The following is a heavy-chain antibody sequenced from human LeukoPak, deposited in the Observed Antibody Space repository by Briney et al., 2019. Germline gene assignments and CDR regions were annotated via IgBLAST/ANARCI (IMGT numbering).Heavy chain of an antibody. Sequence: GGSLRLSCAASGFTVSNYWMSWVRQAPGKGLEWVANIKQDGSEKCYVDSVKGRFTISRDNAKNSLYLQMNSLRAEDTAVYYCARDRWELLSNSYHYCGLDVWGQGTTVTVSS. CDR2: IKQDGSEK. CDR1: GFTVSNYW. D-gene: IGHD2-15*01. CDR3: ARDRWELLSNSYHYCGLDV. J-gene: IGHJ6*02. V-gene: IGHV3-7*01.